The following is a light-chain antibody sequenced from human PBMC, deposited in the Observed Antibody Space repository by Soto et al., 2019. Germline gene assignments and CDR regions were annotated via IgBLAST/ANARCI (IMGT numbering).Light chain of an antibody. J-gene: IGLJ2*01. V-gene: IGLV2-23*03. CDR1: SSDVGSYNL. CDR2: EGS. Sequence: QSALTQPASVSGSPGQSITISCTGTSSDVGSYNLVSWYQQHPGKAPKLMIYEGSKRPSGVSNRFSGSKSGNTASLTISGLQAVDEADYYCCSYAGSSTLVVFGGGTKVTVL. CDR3: CSYAGSSTLVV.